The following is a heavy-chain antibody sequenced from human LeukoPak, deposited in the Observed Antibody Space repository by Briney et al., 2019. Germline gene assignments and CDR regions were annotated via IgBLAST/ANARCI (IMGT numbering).Heavy chain of an antibody. CDR3: ARGRSYYGSGSYYYYYMDV. V-gene: IGHV4-34*01. D-gene: IGHD3-10*01. J-gene: IGHJ6*03. CDR1: GGSFSGYY. CDR2: INHSGST. Sequence: SETLSLTCAVYGGSFSGYYWSWIRQPPGKGLEWIGDINHSGSTNYNPSLKSRVTISVDTSKNQFSLKLSSVTAADTAVYYCARGRSYYGSGSYYYYYMDVWGKGTTVTVSS.